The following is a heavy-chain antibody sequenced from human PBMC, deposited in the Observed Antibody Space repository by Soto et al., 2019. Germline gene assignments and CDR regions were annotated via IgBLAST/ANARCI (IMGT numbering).Heavy chain of an antibody. D-gene: IGHD2-15*01. CDR3: ARVYCSGGSCPNLDY. CDR1: GGSISSYY. J-gene: IGHJ4*02. V-gene: IGHV4-59*12. Sequence: PSETLSLTCTVSGGSISSYYWSWIRQPPGKGLEYIGYIYYSGSTNYNPSLKSRVTISVDTSKNQFSLKLSSVTAADTAVYYCARVYCSGGSCPNLDYWGQGTLVTVSS. CDR2: IYYSGST.